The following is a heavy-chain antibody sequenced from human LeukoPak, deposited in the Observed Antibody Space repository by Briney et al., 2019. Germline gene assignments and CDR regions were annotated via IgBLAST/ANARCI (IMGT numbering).Heavy chain of an antibody. J-gene: IGHJ4*02. CDR3: AISYGSGSYYPLFDY. D-gene: IGHD3-10*01. V-gene: IGHV1-18*01. CDR2: ISAYNGNT. CDR1: GYTFTSYG. Sequence: ASVKVSCKASGYTFTSYGISWVRQAPGQGLEWMGWISAYNGNTNYAQKLQGRVTMTTDTSTSTAYMELRSLRSDDTAVYYCAISYGSGSYYPLFDYWGQGTLVTVSS.